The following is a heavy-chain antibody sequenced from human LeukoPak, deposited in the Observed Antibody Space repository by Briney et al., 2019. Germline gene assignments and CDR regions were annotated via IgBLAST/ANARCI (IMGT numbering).Heavy chain of an antibody. V-gene: IGHV3-66*01. J-gene: IGHJ6*02. D-gene: IGHD6-19*01. CDR3: ARERLGMDV. Sequence: GGSLRLSCAASGLNVSTNYIHWVRQAPGKGLEWVAVISSGGKTYYADFVKARFLISRDNSRNTLSLQMHSLRAEDMGVYYCARERLGMDVWGHGTTVTVSS. CDR2: ISSGGKT. CDR1: GLNVSTNY.